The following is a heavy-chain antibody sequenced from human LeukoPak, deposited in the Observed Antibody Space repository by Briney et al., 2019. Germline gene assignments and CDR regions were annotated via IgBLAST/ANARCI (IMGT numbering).Heavy chain of an antibody. V-gene: IGHV3-7*03. CDR2: IKQDGSEK. CDR3: ASYDILTGYRYFQH. J-gene: IGHJ1*01. CDR1: GFTFSSYW. D-gene: IGHD3-9*01. Sequence: PGGSLRLSCAASGFTFSSYWMSWVRQAPGKGLEWVANIKQDGSEKYYVDSVKGRFTISRDNAKNSLYLQMNSLRAEDTAVYYCASYDILTGYRYFQHWGQGTLVTVSS.